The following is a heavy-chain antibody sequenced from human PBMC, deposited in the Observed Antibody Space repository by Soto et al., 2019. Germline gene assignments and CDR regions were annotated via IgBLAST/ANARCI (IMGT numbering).Heavy chain of an antibody. J-gene: IGHJ3*02. CDR3: AKCHSYGSIFLDAFDI. Sequence: GGSLRLSCAASGFTFSSYAMSWVRQAPGKGLEWVSAISGSGGSTYYADSVKGRFTISRDNSKNTLYLQMNSLRAEDTAVYYCAKCHSYGSIFLDAFDIWGQGTMVTVSS. CDR1: GFTFSSYA. V-gene: IGHV3-23*01. CDR2: ISGSGGST. D-gene: IGHD5-18*01.